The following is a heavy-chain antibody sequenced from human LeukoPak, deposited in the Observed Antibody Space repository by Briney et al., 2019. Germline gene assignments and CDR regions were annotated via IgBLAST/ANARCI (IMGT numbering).Heavy chain of an antibody. J-gene: IGHJ4*02. CDR2: ISSSGSTI. Sequence: GGSLRLSCAASGFTFSDYYMSWIRQAPGKGLEWVSYISSSGSTIYYADSVKGRFTISRDNAKNSLYLQMNSLRAEDTAVYYCARARPYYYDSSGYYRGRYFDYWGQGTLVTVSS. CDR3: ARARPYYYDSSGYYRGRYFDY. V-gene: IGHV3-11*01. CDR1: GFTFSDYY. D-gene: IGHD3-22*01.